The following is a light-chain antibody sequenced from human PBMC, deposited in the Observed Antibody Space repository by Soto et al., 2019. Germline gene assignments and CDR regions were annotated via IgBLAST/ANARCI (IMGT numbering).Light chain of an antibody. J-gene: IGKJ4*01. CDR2: GAS. V-gene: IGKV3-20*01. CDR1: QSVSSSH. Sequence: EIVLTQSPGTLSLSPGERATLSCRASQSVSSSHLAWYQQKPGQAPRLLIYGASSRATGIPDRFSGSGSGTDFTLTISRLEPEDFATYYCQQYYSYPLTFGGGTKVEIK. CDR3: QQYYSYPLT.